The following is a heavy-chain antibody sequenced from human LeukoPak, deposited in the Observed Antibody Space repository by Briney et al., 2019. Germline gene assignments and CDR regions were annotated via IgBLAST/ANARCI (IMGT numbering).Heavy chain of an antibody. CDR3: ARDLAPSAVGLILEWSNYGMDV. Sequence: PGASVKVSCKASGYTFTSYYMHWVRQAPGQGLEWMGIINPSGGSTSYAQKFQGRVTMTRDTSTSTVYMELSSLRSEDTAVYYCARDLAPSAVGLILEWSNYGMDVWGQGTTVTVSS. CDR2: INPSGGST. J-gene: IGHJ6*02. CDR1: GYTFTSYY. V-gene: IGHV1-46*01. D-gene: IGHD3-3*01.